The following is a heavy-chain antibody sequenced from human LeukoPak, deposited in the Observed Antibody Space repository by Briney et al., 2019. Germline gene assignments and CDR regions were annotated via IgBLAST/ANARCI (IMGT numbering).Heavy chain of an antibody. J-gene: IGHJ4*02. D-gene: IGHD2/OR15-2a*01. CDR1: GFTFSSYE. Sequence: GGPLRLSCAASGFTFSSYEMNWVRQAPGKGLEWVSYIGSSGTNIYYADSVKGRFTISRDNAKNSLYLQMNSLRAEDTAVYYCAKDSAKKYDDYWGQGTLVTVSS. CDR3: AKDSAKKYDDY. CDR2: IGSSGTNI. V-gene: IGHV3-48*03.